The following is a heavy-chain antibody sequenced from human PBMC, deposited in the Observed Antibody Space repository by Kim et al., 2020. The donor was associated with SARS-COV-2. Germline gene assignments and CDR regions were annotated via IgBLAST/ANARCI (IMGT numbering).Heavy chain of an antibody. D-gene: IGHD5-18*01. CDR3: ARDRDTAMVAYYYYGMDV. V-gene: IGHV4-61*01. Sequence: SETLSLTCTVSGGSVSSGSYYWSWIRQPPGKGLEWIGYIYYSGSTNYNPSIKSRVTISVDTSKNQFSLKLSSVTAADTAVYYCARDRDTAMVAYYYYGMDVWGQGTTVPVSS. CDR2: IYYSGST. J-gene: IGHJ6*02. CDR1: GGSVSSGSYY.